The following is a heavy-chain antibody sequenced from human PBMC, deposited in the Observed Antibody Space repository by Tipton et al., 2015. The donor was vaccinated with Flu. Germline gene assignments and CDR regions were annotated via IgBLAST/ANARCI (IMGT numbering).Heavy chain of an antibody. D-gene: IGHD3-10*02. V-gene: IGHV3-53*01. J-gene: IGHJ4*02. CDR1: GFTVSSNY. CDR3: ASGTRRISMSDY. Sequence: SLRLSCAASGFTVSSNYMSWVRQAPGKGLEWVSVIYSGGSTYYADSVKGRFTISRDNSKNALYLQMNSLRAEDTAVYYCASGTRRISMSDYWGQGTLATVSS. CDR2: IYSGGST.